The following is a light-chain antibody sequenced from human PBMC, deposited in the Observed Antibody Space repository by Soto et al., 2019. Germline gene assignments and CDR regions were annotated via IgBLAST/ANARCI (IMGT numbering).Light chain of an antibody. CDR1: QSVSSSY. V-gene: IGKV3-20*01. J-gene: IGKJ1*01. CDR3: QKYGSSPWT. CDR2: GAS. Sequence: EIVLTQSPGTLSWSPGDRATLSCRASQSVSSSYLAWYQQKPGQAPRLLIYGASSRATGIPDRFSGSESGTDFTLTISRREPEDFAVYYCQKYGSSPWTFGKGTKLEI.